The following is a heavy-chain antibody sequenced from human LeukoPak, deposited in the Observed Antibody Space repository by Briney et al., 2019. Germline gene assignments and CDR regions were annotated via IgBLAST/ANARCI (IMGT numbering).Heavy chain of an antibody. Sequence: GGSLRLSCAASGFTFSSSWMTWVRQAPGKGLEWVASINQDGGEIHYVYSVKGRFTISRYNAKNSLYLQMNSLRAEDTAVYYCARVLHNRNYDGSTYYGYWGQGTLVTVSS. CDR2: INQDGGEI. V-gene: IGHV3-7*03. D-gene: IGHD3-22*01. J-gene: IGHJ4*02. CDR1: GFTFSSSW. CDR3: ARVLHNRNYDGSTYYGY.